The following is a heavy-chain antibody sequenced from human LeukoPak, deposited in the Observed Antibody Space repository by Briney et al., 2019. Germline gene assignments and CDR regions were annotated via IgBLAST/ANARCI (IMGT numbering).Heavy chain of an antibody. J-gene: IGHJ4*02. V-gene: IGHV3-23*01. D-gene: IGHD6-19*01. CDR3: AKVTISPSGRGSDY. Sequence: GGSLRLSCAASAFTFSSYAIAWVRQAPGKGLEWVSTVGNGGDGTYYADSVKGRFTISMDNSKNTLYLQMSSLRAEHTAVYNCAKVTISPSGRGSDYWGPGSLVTVSS. CDR1: AFTFSSYA. CDR2: VGNGGDGT.